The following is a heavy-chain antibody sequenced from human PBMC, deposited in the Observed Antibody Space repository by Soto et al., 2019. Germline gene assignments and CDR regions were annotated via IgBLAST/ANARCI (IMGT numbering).Heavy chain of an antibody. V-gene: IGHV3-23*01. Sequence: GGSLRLSCTASGLTFSNYALNWVRQAPGKGLEWVSVISGSGGSTYYADSVKGRFTISRDNSKNTLYLQMNSLRGEDTAVYYRASRSSVWYFYSWRQGTLVTVSS. CDR2: ISGSGGST. CDR1: GLTFSNYA. D-gene: IGHD6-19*01. CDR3: ASRSSVWYFYS. J-gene: IGHJ4*02.